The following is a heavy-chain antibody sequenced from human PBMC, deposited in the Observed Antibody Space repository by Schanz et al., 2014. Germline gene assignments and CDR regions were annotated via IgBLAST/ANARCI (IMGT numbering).Heavy chain of an antibody. V-gene: IGHV3-21*02. Sequence: EVQLVESGGGLVKPGGSLRLSCGVSGFTASSHSMNWVRQAPGKGLEWVSSISSRSSHIYYADSVKGRFTVSRDNAKNSVYLQMNGLRVEDTAVYYCVRDRRNADLDYWGQGTLXTVSS. CDR3: VRDRRNADLDY. D-gene: IGHD1-1*01. J-gene: IGHJ4*02. CDR1: GFTASSHS. CDR2: ISSRSSHI.